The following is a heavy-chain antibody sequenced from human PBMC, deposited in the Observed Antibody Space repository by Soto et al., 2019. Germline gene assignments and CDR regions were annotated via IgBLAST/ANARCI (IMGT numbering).Heavy chain of an antibody. CDR1: GGSISSSSYY. CDR3: ARHERYCSGGSCPLLYYYDGLDV. V-gene: IGHV4-39*01. J-gene: IGHJ6*02. Sequence: QLQLQESGPGLVKPSETLSLTCTVSGGSISSSSYYWGWIRQPPGKGLEWIGGIYYSGSTYYNPYVRSQVTIAVDTSKIQFSRHMSSVTAEDTTVYYCARHERYCSGGSCPLLYYYDGLDVWGQGTTVTVSS. D-gene: IGHD2-15*01. CDR2: IYYSGST.